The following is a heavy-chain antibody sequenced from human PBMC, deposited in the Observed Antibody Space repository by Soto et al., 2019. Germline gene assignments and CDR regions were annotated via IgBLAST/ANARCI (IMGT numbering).Heavy chain of an antibody. CDR1: GGSISSSSYY. Sequence: SETLSLTCTVSGGSISSSSYYWGWIRQPPGKGLEWIGSIYYSGSTYYNPSLKSRVTISVDTSKNQFSLKLSSVTAADTAVYYCASTHIVVVTDAFDIWGQGTMVTVSS. D-gene: IGHD2-21*02. J-gene: IGHJ3*02. CDR3: ASTHIVVVTDAFDI. V-gene: IGHV4-39*07. CDR2: IYYSGST.